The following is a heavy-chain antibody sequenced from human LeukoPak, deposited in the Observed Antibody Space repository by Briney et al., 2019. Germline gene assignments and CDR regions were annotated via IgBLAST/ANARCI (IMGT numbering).Heavy chain of an antibody. J-gene: IGHJ4*02. CDR3: ARYAYYYASGSYPSTERVFDY. V-gene: IGHV3-30*04. D-gene: IGHD3-10*01. CDR1: GFTFSNYA. Sequence: HPGRSLRLSCAASGFTFSNYAMHWVRQAPGKGLEWVAVISYDGSNKYYADSVKGRFTISRDIAKNSLYLQMNSLRAEDTAVYYCARYAYYYASGSYPSTERVFDYWGQGTLVTVSS. CDR2: ISYDGSNK.